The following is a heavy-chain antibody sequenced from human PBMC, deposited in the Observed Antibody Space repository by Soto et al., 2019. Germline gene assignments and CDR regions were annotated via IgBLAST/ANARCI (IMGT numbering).Heavy chain of an antibody. D-gene: IGHD5-18*01. CDR3: ARAMDTAMTSKDNWFDP. CDR2: IYSGGST. CDR1: GFTVSSNY. J-gene: IGHJ5*02. Sequence: PWGSLRLSCAASGFTVSSNYMSWVRQAPGKGLEWVSVIYSGGSTYYADSVKGRFTISRDNSKNTLYLQMNSLRAEDTAVYYCARAMDTAMTSKDNWFDPWGQGTLVTVSS. V-gene: IGHV3-66*01.